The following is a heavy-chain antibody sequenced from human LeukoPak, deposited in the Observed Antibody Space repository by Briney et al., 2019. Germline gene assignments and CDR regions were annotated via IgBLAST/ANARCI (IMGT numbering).Heavy chain of an antibody. D-gene: IGHD1-14*01. Sequence: ASVKVSCXASGYTFTGYYMHWVRQAPGQGLEWMGRINPNRGGTNYAQKFQGRVTMTRDTSISTAYMELSRLRSDDTAVYYCARVSALARGATGQPAFDIWGQGTMVTVSS. J-gene: IGHJ3*02. CDR2: INPNRGGT. CDR1: GYTFTGYY. CDR3: ARVSALARGATGQPAFDI. V-gene: IGHV1-2*06.